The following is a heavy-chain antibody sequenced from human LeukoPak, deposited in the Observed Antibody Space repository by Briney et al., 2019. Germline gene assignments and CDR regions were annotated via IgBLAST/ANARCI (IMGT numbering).Heavy chain of an antibody. V-gene: IGHV4-30-2*01. CDR2: IYHGGST. J-gene: IGHJ3*02. Sequence: SQTLSLTCAVSGGSISSGGYSRSWIRQPPGKGLERIGYIYHGGSTYYNPSLKSRVTISVDRSKNQFSLKLSSVTAADTAVYYCARTSIAARRANAFDIWGQGTMVTVSS. CDR3: ARTSIAARRANAFDI. CDR1: GGSISSGGYS. D-gene: IGHD6-6*01.